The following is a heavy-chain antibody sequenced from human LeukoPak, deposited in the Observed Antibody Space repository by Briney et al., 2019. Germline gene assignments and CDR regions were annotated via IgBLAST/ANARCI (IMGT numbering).Heavy chain of an antibody. D-gene: IGHD2-15*01. CDR2: IYYSGST. V-gene: IGHV4-59*01. J-gene: IGHJ6*03. CDR3: ARLTQDFYYYSMDV. CDR1: GGSISSYY. Sequence: SETLSLTCTVSGGSISSYYWSWIRQPPGKGLEWIGYIYYSGSTNYNPSLKSRVTISVDTSKNQFSLKLSSVTAADTAVYYCARLTQDFYYYSMDVWGKGTTVTVSS.